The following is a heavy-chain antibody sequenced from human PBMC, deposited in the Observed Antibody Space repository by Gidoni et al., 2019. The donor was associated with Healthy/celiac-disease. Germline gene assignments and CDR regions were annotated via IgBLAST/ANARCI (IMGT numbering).Heavy chain of an antibody. D-gene: IGHD5-12*01. CDR1: GTTFDDYG. CDR3: AREGIRGGYEDY. Sequence: EVKRGESGGVVGRPGGSLRITCADSGTTFDDYGMSWVRPAPGTGLEWVSGINWNGGSTGYAASVKGRFTISRDNAKNSLYLQMNSLRAEDTSLYHCAREGIRGGYEDYWGQGTLVTVSS. CDR2: INWNGGST. V-gene: IGHV3-20*01. J-gene: IGHJ4*02.